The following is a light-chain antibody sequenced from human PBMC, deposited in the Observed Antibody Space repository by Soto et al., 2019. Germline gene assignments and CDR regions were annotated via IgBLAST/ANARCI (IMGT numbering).Light chain of an antibody. V-gene: IGKV3-20*01. J-gene: IGKJ2*01. CDR2: GAS. CDR3: HQYATSPYT. CDR1: QSLSNVF. Sequence: DIVLTQSPGTLSLSPGEGATLSCRASQSLSNVFLAWYQQKPGQAPRLLIYGASRRATGIPDRFSGSGSGTDFTITISRLEPEDFAVYFCHQYATSPYTFGQGTKLEIK.